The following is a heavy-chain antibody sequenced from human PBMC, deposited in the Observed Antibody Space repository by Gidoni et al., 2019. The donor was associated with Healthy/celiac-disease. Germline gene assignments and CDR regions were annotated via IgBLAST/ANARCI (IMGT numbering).Heavy chain of an antibody. CDR1: GGSISSGSYY. D-gene: IGHD5-12*01. CDR3: ATGSGYSLDY. V-gene: IGHV4-61*02. J-gene: IGHJ4*02. CDR2: IYTSGST. Sequence: QVQLQESGPGLVKPSQTLSLTCTVSGGSISSGSYYWSWIRQPAGKGLEWIGRIYTSGSTNYNPSLKSRVTISVDTSKNQFSLKLSSVTAAHTAVYYCATGSGYSLDYWGQGTLVTVSS.